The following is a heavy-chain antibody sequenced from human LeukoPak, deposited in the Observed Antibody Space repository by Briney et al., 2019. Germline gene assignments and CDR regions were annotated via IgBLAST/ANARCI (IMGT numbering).Heavy chain of an antibody. D-gene: IGHD4-17*01. J-gene: IGHJ6*03. CDR3: AKDGSTVYYYYMDV. CDR2: TRYDGSNK. Sequence: GGSLRLSCAASGFTFSSYGMHWVRQAPGKGLEWVAFTRYDGSNKYYADSVKGRFTISRDNSKNTLYLQMNSLRAEDTAMYYCAKDGSTVYYYYMDVWGKGTTVTVSS. CDR1: GFTFSSYG. V-gene: IGHV3-30*02.